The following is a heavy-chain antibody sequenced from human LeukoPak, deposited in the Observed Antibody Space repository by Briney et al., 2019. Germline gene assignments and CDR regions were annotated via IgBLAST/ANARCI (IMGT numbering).Heavy chain of an antibody. CDR3: ARLESGYYGSGSPDY. D-gene: IGHD3-10*01. CDR1: GGSISSSSYY. Sequence: PPETLSLTCTVSGGSISSSSYYWGWIRQPPGKGLEWIGSIYYSGSTYYNPSLKSRVTISVDTSKNQFSLKLSSVTAADTAVYYCARLESGYYGSGSPDYWGQGTLVTVSS. V-gene: IGHV4-39*01. CDR2: IYYSGST. J-gene: IGHJ4*02.